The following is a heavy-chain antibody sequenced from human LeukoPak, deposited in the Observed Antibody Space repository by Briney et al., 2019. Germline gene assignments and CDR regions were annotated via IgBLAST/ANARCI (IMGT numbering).Heavy chain of an antibody. CDR3: AREYYDSSGYRGAFDY. Sequence: GASVKVSCKASGGTFSSYAMSWVRQAPGQGLEWMGRIIPILGIANYAQKFQGRVTITADKSTSTAYMELSSLRSEDTAVYYCAREYYDSSGYRGAFDYWGQGTLVTVSS. CDR2: IIPILGIA. J-gene: IGHJ4*02. D-gene: IGHD3-22*01. CDR1: GGTFSSYA. V-gene: IGHV1-69*04.